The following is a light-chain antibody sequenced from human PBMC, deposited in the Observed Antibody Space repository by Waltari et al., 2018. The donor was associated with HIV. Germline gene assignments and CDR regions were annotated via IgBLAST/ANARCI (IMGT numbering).Light chain of an antibody. CDR1: QGISSW. Sequence: DIQMTQPPPSVSASVGDRVTIPCRASQGISSWLAWYQQKPGKAPKLLIYSSSSLQSGIPSRFRGGDSGTDFTLTIGSLQPEDFATYYCQQANTFPRTFGQGTKVEIK. V-gene: IGKV1-12*01. CDR3: QQANTFPRT. CDR2: SSS. J-gene: IGKJ1*01.